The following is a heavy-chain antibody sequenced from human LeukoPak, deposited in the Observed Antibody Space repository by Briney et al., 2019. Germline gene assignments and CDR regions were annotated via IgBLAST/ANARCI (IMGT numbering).Heavy chain of an antibody. CDR2: ISWNSGSI. D-gene: IGHD5-18*01. V-gene: IGHV3-9*01. Sequence: PGRSLRLSCAASGFTFDDYAMHWVRQAPGKGLEWVSGISWNSGSIGYADSVKGRFTISRDNAKNSLYLQMNSLRAEDTAVYYCAKYHRKDAAMVSFDYWGQGTLVTVSS. J-gene: IGHJ4*02. CDR3: AKYHRKDAAMVSFDY. CDR1: GFTFDDYA.